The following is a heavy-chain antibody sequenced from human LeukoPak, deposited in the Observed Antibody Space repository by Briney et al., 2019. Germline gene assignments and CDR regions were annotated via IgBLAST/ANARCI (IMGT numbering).Heavy chain of an antibody. D-gene: IGHD6-13*01. Sequence: GGSLRLSCAASGFTFSNYAMSWVRQAPGKGLEWVAVISYDGSNKYYADSVKGRFTISRDNSNNTLYLQMNSLRAEDTAVYYCARSRVGSSADWNGDYWGQGTLVTVSS. V-gene: IGHV3-30-3*01. J-gene: IGHJ4*02. CDR2: ISYDGSNK. CDR3: ARSRVGSSADWNGDY. CDR1: GFTFSNYA.